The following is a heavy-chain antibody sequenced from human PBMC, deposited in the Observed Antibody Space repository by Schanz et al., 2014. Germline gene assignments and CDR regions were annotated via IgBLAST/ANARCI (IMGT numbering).Heavy chain of an antibody. CDR2: ISSSGITL. Sequence: QVQLVESGGGVVQPGRSLRLSCAASGFTFSDYYMSWIRQAPGKGLEWVSYISSSGITLYYVDSVKGRFTISRDNAKNSLYLQMNSLRAEDTAVYYCASAGDYCRELGHWRQGTLVTVSS. CDR3: ASAGDYCRELGH. J-gene: IGHJ4*02. D-gene: IGHD1-7*01. CDR1: GFTFSDYY. V-gene: IGHV3-11*04.